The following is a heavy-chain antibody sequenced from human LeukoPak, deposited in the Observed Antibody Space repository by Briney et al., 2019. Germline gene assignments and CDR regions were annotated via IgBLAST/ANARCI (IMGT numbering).Heavy chain of an antibody. Sequence: GGGLRLSRAPSRFTFSSYSTNWVRQAPRRGLECVSSIISSSSYKYYADSVKGRFTISRDNAKNTLYLTMNSLRAEDTAVYYRARVLADYGDYIGFEYWGQGKLVTVSS. CDR2: IISSSSYK. J-gene: IGHJ4*02. V-gene: IGHV3-21*01. CDR3: ARVLADYGDYIGFEY. D-gene: IGHD4-17*01. CDR1: RFTFSSYS.